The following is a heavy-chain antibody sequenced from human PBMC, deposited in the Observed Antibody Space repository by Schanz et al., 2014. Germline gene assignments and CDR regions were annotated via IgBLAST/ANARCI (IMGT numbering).Heavy chain of an antibody. CDR2: IASGGSHT. CDR1: GITFSDYA. CDR3: VREVGAAAGLAWGLDY. Sequence: EVQLVESGGGFVQPGGSLRLSCAASGITFSDYAMSWVRQAPGKGLEWVSTIASGGSHTFYADSVTGRFTISGDNSKNTLFLQMNSRRVEDTAIFYCVREVGAAAGLAWGLDYWGRGTLVTVSS. D-gene: IGHD6-13*01. J-gene: IGHJ4*02. V-gene: IGHV3-23*04.